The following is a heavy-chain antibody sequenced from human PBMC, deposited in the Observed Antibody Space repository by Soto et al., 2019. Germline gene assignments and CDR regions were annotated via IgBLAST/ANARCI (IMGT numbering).Heavy chain of an antibody. CDR3: ARGRVVVPAAVMFNCLDP. CDR1: GGSVSDKTYY. J-gene: IGHJ5*02. V-gene: IGHV4-61*01. D-gene: IGHD2-2*01. CDR2: VYYSGTT. Sequence: SETLSLTCSVSGGSVSDKTYYWSWIRQPPGKRLEWIGYVYYSGTTNYNPSLKSRVTISVDLSKNQFSLRLSSVTTADTALYYCARGRVVVPAAVMFNCLDPWGQGALVTVSS.